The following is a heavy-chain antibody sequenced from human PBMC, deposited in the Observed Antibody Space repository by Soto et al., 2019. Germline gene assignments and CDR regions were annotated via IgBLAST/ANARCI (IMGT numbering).Heavy chain of an antibody. V-gene: IGHV1-3*01. CDR2: INAGKGNT. D-gene: IGHD6-25*01. CDR3: ARDIGARDS. J-gene: IGHJ4*02. Sequence: QVQLVQSGAEVEKPGASVKVSCKASGYTFISYAMHWVRQAPGQRLEWMGWINAGKGNTKYSQKFQGRVTVTRDTSASTANMELSSLRSEVSAVYYCARDIGARDSWGQGTLVTVSP. CDR1: GYTFISYA.